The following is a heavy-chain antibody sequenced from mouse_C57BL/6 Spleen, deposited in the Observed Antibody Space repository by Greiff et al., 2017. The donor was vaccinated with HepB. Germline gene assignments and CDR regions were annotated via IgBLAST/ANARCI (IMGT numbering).Heavy chain of an antibody. V-gene: IGHV1-80*01. D-gene: IGHD1-1*01. J-gene: IGHJ2*01. CDR2: IYPGDGDT. CDR1: GYAFSSYW. CDR3: ARGDTTVVFDY. Sequence: QVQLQQSGAELVKPGASVKISCKASGYAFSSYWMNWVKQRPGKGLEWIGQIYPGDGDTNYNGKFKGKATLTADKSYSTAYMQLSSLTSEDSAVYFCARGDTTVVFDYWGQGATLTVSS.